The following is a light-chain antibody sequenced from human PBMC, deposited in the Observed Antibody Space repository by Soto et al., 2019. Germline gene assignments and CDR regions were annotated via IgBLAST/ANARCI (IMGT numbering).Light chain of an antibody. V-gene: IGLV1-40*01. CDR3: QSYDSSLRGV. Sequence: VVTQPPSVSGAPGQRVTISCTGSSSNIGAGYDVHWYQQLPGTAPKLLIYGNSNRPSGVPDRFSGSKSGTSASLAITGLQAEDEADYYCQSYDSSLRGVFGGGTQLTVL. CDR1: SSNIGAGYD. CDR2: GNS. J-gene: IGLJ2*01.